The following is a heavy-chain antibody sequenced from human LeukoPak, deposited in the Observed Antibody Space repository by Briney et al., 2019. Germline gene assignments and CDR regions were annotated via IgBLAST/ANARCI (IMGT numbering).Heavy chain of an antibody. D-gene: IGHD1-26*01. V-gene: IGHV4-39*01. Sequence: SETLSLTCTVSGGSISSSSYYWGWIRQPPGKGLEWNGSIYYSGSTYYNPSIKSRVTISVDTSKNQFSLKLSSVTAADTAVYYCASYPNSGSYPYAFDIWGQGTMVTVSS. CDR2: IYYSGST. J-gene: IGHJ3*02. CDR1: GGSISSSSYY. CDR3: ASYPNSGSYPYAFDI.